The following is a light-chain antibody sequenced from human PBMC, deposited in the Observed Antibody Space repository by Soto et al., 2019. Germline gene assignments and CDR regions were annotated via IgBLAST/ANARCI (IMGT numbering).Light chain of an antibody. CDR2: DAS. CDR1: QSVSSY. V-gene: IGKV3-11*01. CDR3: QHYGAPPRP. J-gene: IGKJ1*01. Sequence: EIVLTQSPATLPLSPGERATLSCRASQSVSSYLAWYQQKPGQAPRLLIYDASNRATGIPARLSGSGSGTDFILTISSLEPEDFAVYFCQHYGAPPRPFGQGTKVDIK.